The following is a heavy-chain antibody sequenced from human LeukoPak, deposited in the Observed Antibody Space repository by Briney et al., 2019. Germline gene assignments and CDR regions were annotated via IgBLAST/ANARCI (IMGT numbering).Heavy chain of an antibody. CDR3: ARARRIAAAGPFDY. D-gene: IGHD6-13*01. Sequence: SETLSLTCTVSGYSISSGYYWGWIRQPPGKGLEWIGSIYHSGSTYYNPSLKSRVTISVDTSKNQFSLKLSSVTAADTAVYYCARARRIAAAGPFDYWGQRTLVTVSS. V-gene: IGHV4-38-2*02. J-gene: IGHJ4*02. CDR1: GYSISSGYY. CDR2: IYHSGST.